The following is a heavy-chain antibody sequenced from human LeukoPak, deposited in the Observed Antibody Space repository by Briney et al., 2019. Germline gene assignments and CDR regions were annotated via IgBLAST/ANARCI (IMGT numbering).Heavy chain of an antibody. CDR3: AKDDVWGSYRYSGWDY. CDR1: GFTLSSYA. Sequence: GGSLRLSCGASGFTLSSYAMSWVRQAPGKGLEWVSAISGSGGSTYYADSVKGRFTISRDNSKNTLYLQMNSLRAEDTAVYYCAKDDVWGSYRYSGWDYWGQGTLVTVSS. V-gene: IGHV3-23*01. J-gene: IGHJ4*02. CDR2: ISGSGGST. D-gene: IGHD3-16*02.